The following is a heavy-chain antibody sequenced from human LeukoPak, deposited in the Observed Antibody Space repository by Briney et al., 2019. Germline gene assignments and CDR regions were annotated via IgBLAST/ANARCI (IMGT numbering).Heavy chain of an antibody. V-gene: IGHV4-61*08. Sequence: SETLSLTCTVSGGSISSGGYYWSWIRQHPGKGLEWIGYIYYSGSTNYNPSLKSRVTISADTSKNQFSLKLSSVTAADTAVYYCARVSYYDSSGYGGIDYWGQGTLVTVSS. CDR3: ARVSYYDSSGYGGIDY. CDR1: GGSISSGGYY. D-gene: IGHD3-22*01. CDR2: IYYSGST. J-gene: IGHJ4*02.